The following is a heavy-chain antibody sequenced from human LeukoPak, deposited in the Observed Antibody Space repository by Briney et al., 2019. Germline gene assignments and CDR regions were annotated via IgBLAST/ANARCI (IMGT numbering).Heavy chain of an antibody. CDR3: SRVTYQYYDFSSGYLDNWFDP. CDR1: GFTFSNDW. CDR2: IKSKTDGGTI. V-gene: IGHV3-15*01. J-gene: IGHJ5*02. D-gene: IGHD3-3*01. Sequence: GGSLRLSCAASGFTFSNDWMSWVRQAPGKGLEWLGRIKSKTDGGTIDYAAPVKGRFTISRDDSKNTLYLQMNSLKTEDTAVYYCSRVTYQYYDFSSGYLDNWFDPWGQGTLVTVSS.